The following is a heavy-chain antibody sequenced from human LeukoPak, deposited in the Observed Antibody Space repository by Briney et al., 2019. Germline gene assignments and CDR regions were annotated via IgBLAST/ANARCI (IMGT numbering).Heavy chain of an antibody. D-gene: IGHD2/OR15-2a*01. CDR1: GGSISNYY. J-gene: IGHJ4*02. V-gene: IGHV4-59*08. Sequence: SETLSLTCTVSGGSISNYYWSWIRQPPGKGLEWMGYIYYSGSTKYSPSLKSRVTISVDTSKNQFSLKLSSVTAADTAVYYCADTYGNWGQGTLVTVSS. CDR3: ADTYGN. CDR2: IYYSGST.